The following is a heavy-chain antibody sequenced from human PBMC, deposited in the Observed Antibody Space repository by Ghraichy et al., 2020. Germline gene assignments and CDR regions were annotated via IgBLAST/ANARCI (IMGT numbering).Heavy chain of an antibody. CDR3: ARHENYYDSSGYLRGVDY. J-gene: IGHJ4*01. V-gene: IGHV4-39*01. CDR1: GGSISSSSYY. D-gene: IGHD3-22*01. Sequence: SETLSLTCTVSGGSISSSSYYWGWIRQPPGKGLEWIGSIYYSGSTYYNPSLKSRVTISVDTSKNQFSLKLSSVTAADTAVYYCARHENYYDSSGYLRGVDYWGHGTLVTVSS. CDR2: IYYSGST.